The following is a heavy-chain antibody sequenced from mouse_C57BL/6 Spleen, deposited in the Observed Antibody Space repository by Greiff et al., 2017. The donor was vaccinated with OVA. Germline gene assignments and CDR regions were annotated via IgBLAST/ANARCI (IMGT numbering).Heavy chain of an antibody. CDR2: ISSGSSTI. CDR1: GFTFSDYG. D-gene: IGHD2-3*01. J-gene: IGHJ3*01. Sequence: EVKLMESGGGLVKPGGSLKLSCAASGFTFSDYGMHWVRQAPEKGLEWVAYISSGSSTIYYADTVKGRFTISRDNAKNTLFLQMTSLRSEDTAMYYCARTGGYDGWFAYWGQGTLVTVSA. V-gene: IGHV5-17*01. CDR3: ARTGGYDGWFAY.